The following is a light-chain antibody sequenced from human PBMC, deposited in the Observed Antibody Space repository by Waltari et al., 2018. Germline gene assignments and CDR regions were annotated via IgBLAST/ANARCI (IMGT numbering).Light chain of an antibody. CDR3: LSRDTSSTRL. CDR2: GQD. Sequence: SSELTQDPAVSVALGQTVRITCQGDSPRRYYASWYQQRPGQAPILGLYGQDNRPSGIPDRFSGSTSGNTASLTITGAQAEDEADYYCLSRDTSSTRLFGGGTRLTV. CDR1: SPRRYY. J-gene: IGLJ2*01. V-gene: IGLV3-19*01.